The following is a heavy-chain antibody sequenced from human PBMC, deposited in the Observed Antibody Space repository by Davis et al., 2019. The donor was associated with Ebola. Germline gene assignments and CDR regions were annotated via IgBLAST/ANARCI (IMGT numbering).Heavy chain of an antibody. CDR2: IYHSGST. D-gene: IGHD1-14*01. Sequence: MPSETLSLTCTVSGYSINRGFTWGWIRQPPGKGLEWIGSIYHSGSTNYGPSLKSRVTISADTSKNQFSLRLKSVTAADTAMYYCARDYVYWGQGILVTVSS. CDR1: GYSINRGFT. CDR3: ARDYVY. V-gene: IGHV4-38-2*02. J-gene: IGHJ4*02.